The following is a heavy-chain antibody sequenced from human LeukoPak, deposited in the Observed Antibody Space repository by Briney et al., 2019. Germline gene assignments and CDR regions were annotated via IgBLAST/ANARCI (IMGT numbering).Heavy chain of an antibody. V-gene: IGHV3-74*01. J-gene: IGHJ4*02. Sequence: GGSLRLSCVASGFTFSSYWMHWVRQDPRKGLVWVSRINGDGRNINYADSVRGRFTISRDNAKNTLYLQMNTLRVEDTAVYYCAKDSRGYSYGYPNSFDYWGQGTLVTVSS. D-gene: IGHD5-18*01. CDR1: GFTFSSYW. CDR2: INGDGRNI. CDR3: AKDSRGYSYGYPNSFDY.